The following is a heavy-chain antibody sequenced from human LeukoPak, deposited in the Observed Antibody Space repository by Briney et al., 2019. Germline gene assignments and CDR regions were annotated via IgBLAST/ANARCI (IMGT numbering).Heavy chain of an antibody. J-gene: IGHJ4*02. Sequence: GESLKISCKGSGYRLSSYWIGWVRQMPGKGLEWMGIIHPGDSETRYSPSFQGQVTISADKSISTAYLQWSSLKASDTAMYYCVRALGYCTSGSCYYYDYWGQGTLVTVSS. V-gene: IGHV5-51*01. CDR3: VRALGYCTSGSCYYYDY. CDR1: GYRLSSYW. CDR2: IHPGDSET. D-gene: IGHD2-15*01.